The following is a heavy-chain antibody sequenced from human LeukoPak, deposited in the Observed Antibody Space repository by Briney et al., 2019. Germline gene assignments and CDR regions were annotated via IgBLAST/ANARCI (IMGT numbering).Heavy chain of an antibody. CDR2: ISWNSGSI. J-gene: IGHJ2*01. CDR1: XXXXDDXX. V-gene: IGHV3-9*01. CDR3: AKDRIAVAGGYFDL. Sequence: PGGSLRLSXAAXXXXXDDXXMHWVRQAPXXXXXXXXGISWNSGSIGYADSVKGRFTISRDNAKNSLYLQMNSLRAEDTALYYCAKDRIAVAGGYFDLWGRGTLVTVSS. D-gene: IGHD6-19*01.